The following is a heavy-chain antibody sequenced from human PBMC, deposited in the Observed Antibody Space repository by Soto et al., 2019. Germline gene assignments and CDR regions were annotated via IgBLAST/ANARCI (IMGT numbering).Heavy chain of an antibody. Sequence: GGSLRLSCTASGFTFGDYAMSWFRQAPGKGLEWVGFIRSKAYGGTTEYAASVKGRFTISRDDSKSIAYLQMNSLKTEDTAVYYCTLESKGSGYGMDVWGQGTTVTVSS. J-gene: IGHJ6*02. V-gene: IGHV3-49*03. CDR1: GFTFGDYA. CDR2: IRSKAYGGTT. D-gene: IGHD3-10*01. CDR3: TLESKGSGYGMDV.